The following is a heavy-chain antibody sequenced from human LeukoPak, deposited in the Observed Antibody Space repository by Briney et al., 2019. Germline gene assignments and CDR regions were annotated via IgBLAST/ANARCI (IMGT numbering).Heavy chain of an antibody. V-gene: IGHV1-8*01. Sequence: ASVKVSCKASGYTFTSYDINWVRQATGQGLEWMALMNPNSGNTGYAQKFQGRVTMTRNTSISTAYMELSSLRSEDTAVYYCARDRNGYSYGNLDYWGQGTLVTVSS. D-gene: IGHD5-18*01. CDR2: MNPNSGNT. J-gene: IGHJ4*02. CDR1: GYTFTSYD. CDR3: ARDRNGYSYGNLDY.